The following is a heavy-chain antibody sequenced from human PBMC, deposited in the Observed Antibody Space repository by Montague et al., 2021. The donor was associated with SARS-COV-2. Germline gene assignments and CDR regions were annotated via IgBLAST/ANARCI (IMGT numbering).Heavy chain of an antibody. D-gene: IGHD2/OR15-2a*01. Sequence: SLRLSCAASGFVFSDFQMSWIRQAPGKGPEWLAYIGATGLPIYYADSVKDRFTISRDNARTSLYLQLNGLTSEDTAVYYCVRVIGGFGDSWGQGTLVTVSS. CDR3: VRVIGGFGDS. V-gene: IGHV3-11*01. CDR2: IGATGLPI. J-gene: IGHJ5*01. CDR1: GFVFSDFQ.